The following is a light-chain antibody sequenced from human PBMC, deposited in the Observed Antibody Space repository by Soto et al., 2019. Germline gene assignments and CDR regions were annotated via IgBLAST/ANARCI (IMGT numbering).Light chain of an antibody. CDR2: RAT. J-gene: IGKJ2*01. V-gene: IGKV1-6*02. Sequence: AVQMTQSPSSLSASAGDRVTITCRAIQGIRKDLGWYQHKPGKAPKVLIYRATNLQSGVPTRFSGSGSGTEFTLTISDLQPEDVGTYYCLQDYNYPQASFGQGTKVDIK. CDR1: QGIRKD. CDR3: LQDYNYPQAS.